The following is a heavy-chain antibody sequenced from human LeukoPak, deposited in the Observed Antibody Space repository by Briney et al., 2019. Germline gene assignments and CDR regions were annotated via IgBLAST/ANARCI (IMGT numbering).Heavy chain of an antibody. CDR3: AKGKGVVPAAIRGGNWFDP. CDR1: GFTFSSYA. V-gene: IGHV3-23*01. J-gene: IGHJ5*02. Sequence: GGSLRLSCAASGFTFSSYAMSWVRQAPGKGLEWVSAISGSGGSTYYADSVKGRFTISRGNSKNTLYLQMNSLRAEDTAVYYCAKGKGVVPAAIRGGNWFDPWGQGTLVTVSS. D-gene: IGHD2-2*01. CDR2: ISGSGGST.